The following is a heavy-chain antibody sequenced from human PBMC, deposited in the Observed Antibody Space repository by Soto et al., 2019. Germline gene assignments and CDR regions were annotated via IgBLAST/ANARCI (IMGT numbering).Heavy chain of an antibody. Sequence: ASVKVSCKASGYTFTTYGISWVRQAPGQGLGWLGWINTHNGNTNYAQNLQGRVIMTADTSTSTAYMELRSLRSDDTAIYYCTREGSAPYYYYGMDAWGQGTTVTVSS. D-gene: IGHD3-10*01. V-gene: IGHV1-18*01. CDR1: GYTFTTYG. CDR2: INTHNGNT. J-gene: IGHJ6*02. CDR3: TREGSAPYYYYGMDA.